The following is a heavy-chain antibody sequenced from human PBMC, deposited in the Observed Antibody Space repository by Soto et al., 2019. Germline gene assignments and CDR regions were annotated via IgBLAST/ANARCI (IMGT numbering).Heavy chain of an antibody. Sequence: QVQLVESGGGVVQPGRSLRLSCVASGFTFRSYGMHWVRQAPGKGLEWVAVVSYSGNDKKFADSVKGRFTISRDNSKDTLYLQLNSLRPEDTARYYCAKGGGEAAAGYYFDYWGQGTLVTVAS. CDR1: GFTFRSYG. D-gene: IGHD6-13*01. V-gene: IGHV3-30*18. J-gene: IGHJ4*02. CDR3: AKGGGEAAAGYYFDY. CDR2: VSYSGNDK.